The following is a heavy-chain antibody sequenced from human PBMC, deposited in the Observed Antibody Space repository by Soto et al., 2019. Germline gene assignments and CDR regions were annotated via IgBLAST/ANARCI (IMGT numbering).Heavy chain of an antibody. CDR1: GFTFNNFA. D-gene: IGHD3-16*01. V-gene: IGHV3-23*01. CDR2: ISFSGANT. CDR3: AKYTEEHLGDAALNF. J-gene: IGHJ4*02. Sequence: EVQLLESGGGLVQPGGSLRLSCAASGFTFNNFAMSWVRQAPGRGLEWVSGISFSGANTYYADSVKGRFTISRDNSKATLYLQMNSLRAEDTALYHCAKYTEEHLGDAALNFWGQGTLVTVSS.